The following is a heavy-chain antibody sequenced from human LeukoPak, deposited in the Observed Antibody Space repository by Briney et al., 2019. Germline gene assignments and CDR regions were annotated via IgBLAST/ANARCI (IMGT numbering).Heavy chain of an antibody. Sequence: GGSLRLSCAASGFTFSRYAMSWVRQAPGKGLEWVSSISGSGGSTYYADSVKGRFTISRDISKITLYLQMNSLRVEDTAVYYCRDYEGFDPWGQGTLVTVSS. D-gene: IGHD4-17*01. CDR2: ISGSGGST. J-gene: IGHJ5*02. V-gene: IGHV3-23*01. CDR1: GFTFSRYA. CDR3: RDYEGFDP.